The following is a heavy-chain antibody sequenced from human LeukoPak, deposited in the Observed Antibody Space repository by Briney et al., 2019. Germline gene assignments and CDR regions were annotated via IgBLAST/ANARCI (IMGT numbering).Heavy chain of an antibody. J-gene: IGHJ4*02. CDR2: ISGSGGST. V-gene: IGHV3-23*01. Sequence: GGSLRLSCAAPGFTFSSYAMSWVRQAPGKGLEWVSAISGSGGSTYYADSVKGRFTISRDNSKNTLYVQMNSLRGEDTAVYYCARGQYYDGSGYRGFFDSWGQGTLVTVSS. CDR1: GFTFSSYA. CDR3: ARGQYYDGSGYRGFFDS. D-gene: IGHD3-22*01.